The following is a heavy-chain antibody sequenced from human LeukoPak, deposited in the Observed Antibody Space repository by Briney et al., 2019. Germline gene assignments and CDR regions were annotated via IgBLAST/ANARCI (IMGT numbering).Heavy chain of an antibody. CDR3: AKEEYYYDSSGYVYYFDY. CDR1: GFTFSDYD. CDR2: IRYDGSNK. J-gene: IGHJ4*02. Sequence: QTGGSLRLSCAASGFTFSDYDIHWVRQAPGKGLEWVAFIRYDGSNKYYADSVKGRFTISRDNSKNTLYLQMNSLRAEDTAVYYCAKEEYYYDSSGYVYYFDYWGQGTLVTVSS. V-gene: IGHV3-30*02. D-gene: IGHD3-22*01.